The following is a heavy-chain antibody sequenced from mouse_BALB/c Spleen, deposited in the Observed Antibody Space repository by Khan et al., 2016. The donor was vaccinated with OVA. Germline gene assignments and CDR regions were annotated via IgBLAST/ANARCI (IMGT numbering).Heavy chain of an antibody. J-gene: IGHJ3*01. V-gene: IGHV1S136*01. CDR1: GYTFTSYD. CDR3: ARGVCGRQTWFAY. CDR2: INPYNEYT. D-gene: IGHD3-1*01. Sequence: VQLQQSGPELVKPGASVKMSCKASGYTFTSYDMHWVKQKPGQGLEWIGYINPYNEYTKFNEKFKGKATLTSDKSSSTAYMELSSLTSEDSAVFDSARGVCGRQTWFAYWGQGTLVTVSA.